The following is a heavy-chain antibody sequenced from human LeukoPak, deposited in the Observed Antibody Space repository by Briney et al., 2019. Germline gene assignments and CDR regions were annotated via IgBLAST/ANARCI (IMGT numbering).Heavy chain of an antibody. Sequence: GGSLRLSCAASGFVFSDYWMTWVRQAPGKGLEWVANIRQDGGEGYYVDAVKGRFTISRDNAKKSLYLQMDSLRAEDTAVYYCATHGYSELRYFDWSTNEWGQGTLVTVSS. V-gene: IGHV3-7*01. D-gene: IGHD3-9*01. J-gene: IGHJ4*02. CDR2: IRQDGGEG. CDR1: GFVFSDYW. CDR3: ATHGYSELRYFDWSTNE.